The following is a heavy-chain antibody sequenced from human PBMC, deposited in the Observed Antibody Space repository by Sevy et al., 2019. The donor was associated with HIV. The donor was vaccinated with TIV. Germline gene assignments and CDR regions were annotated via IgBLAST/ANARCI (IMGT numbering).Heavy chain of an antibody. Sequence: SETLSLTCTVSGDAISGYYWSWIRQPPGKGLEWIGYIYYSGSTNYNPSLKSRVTISEDTSKNQFSLKLTSVTAADTAVYYCARGGTNYYGMDVWGQGTTVTVSS. CDR3: ARGGTNYYGMDV. V-gene: IGHV4-59*01. J-gene: IGHJ6*02. CDR2: IYYSGST. D-gene: IGHD3-16*01. CDR1: GDAISGYY.